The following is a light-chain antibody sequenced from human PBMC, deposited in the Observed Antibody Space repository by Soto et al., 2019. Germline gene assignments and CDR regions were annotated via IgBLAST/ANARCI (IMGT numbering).Light chain of an antibody. CDR3: QQYCRFPLT. CDR2: AAS. J-gene: IGKJ4*01. Sequence: DIQMTQSPSSLSASVGDRVTITCRASQGVSAYLLWYQQRQGRAPKLLIYAASNLLSGVPSRFSGSGSGTDVTLTISRLEPEDFAVYYCQQYCRFPLTFGGGTKVEIK. CDR1: QGVSAY. V-gene: IGKV1-39*01.